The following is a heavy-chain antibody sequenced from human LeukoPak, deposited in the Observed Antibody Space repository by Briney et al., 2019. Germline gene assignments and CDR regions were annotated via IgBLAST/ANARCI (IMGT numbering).Heavy chain of an antibody. V-gene: IGHV4-59*01. CDR3: ARASPYYYDSSGYYPSPLYFDY. J-gene: IGHJ4*02. D-gene: IGHD3-22*01. Sequence: SETLSLTCTVSGGSISGYYWSWIRQPPGKGLEWIGYIYYSGSTNYNPSLKSRVTISVDTSKNQFSLKLSSVTAADTAVYYCARASPYYYDSSGYYPSPLYFDYWGQGTLVTVSS. CDR1: GGSISGYY. CDR2: IYYSGST.